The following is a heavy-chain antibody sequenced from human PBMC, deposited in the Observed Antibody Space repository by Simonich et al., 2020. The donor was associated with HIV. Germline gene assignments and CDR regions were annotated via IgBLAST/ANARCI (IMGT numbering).Heavy chain of an antibody. Sequence: QVQLQQWGAGLLKPSETLSLTCAVYGGSFSGYYWSWIRQTPGKGLEWIGENNHSGSTNYNPPLKSRVTISVDTSKNQFSLKLSSVTAADTAVYYCARLTAGGLGEYFQHWGQGTLVTVSS. D-gene: IGHD6-13*01. CDR1: GGSFSGYY. CDR3: ARLTAGGLGEYFQH. J-gene: IGHJ1*01. V-gene: IGHV4-34*01. CDR2: NNHSGST.